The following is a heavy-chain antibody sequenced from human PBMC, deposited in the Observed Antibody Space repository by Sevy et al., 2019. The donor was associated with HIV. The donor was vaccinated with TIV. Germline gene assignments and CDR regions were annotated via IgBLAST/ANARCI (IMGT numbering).Heavy chain of an antibody. V-gene: IGHV1-18*01. D-gene: IGHD6-6*01. CDR2: ISTYNGVT. J-gene: IGHJ4*02. CDR1: GYTFTTYG. CDR3: SRDDLYGNSSWVEDH. Sequence: ASVKVSCKASGYTFTTYGIIWVRQAPGQRLEWVGWISTYNGVTNYTPSLQGRVTLTTDTSTNTAYMELRSLRSDDTAVYFCSRDDLYGNSSWVEDHWGQGTLVTVSS.